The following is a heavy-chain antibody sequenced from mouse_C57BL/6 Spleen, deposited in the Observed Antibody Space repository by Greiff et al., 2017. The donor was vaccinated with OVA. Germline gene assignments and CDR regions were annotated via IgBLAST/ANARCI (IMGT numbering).Heavy chain of an antibody. CDR3: ARSDGYYAAY. D-gene: IGHD2-3*01. Sequence: EVQLQQSGPELVKPGASVKISCKASGYSFTGYYMNWVKQSPEKSLEWIGEINPSTGGTTYNQKFKAKATLTVDKSSSTAYMQLKSLTSEDSAVYYCARSDGYYAAYWGQGTLVTVSA. V-gene: IGHV1-42*01. J-gene: IGHJ3*01. CDR1: GYSFTGYY. CDR2: INPSTGGT.